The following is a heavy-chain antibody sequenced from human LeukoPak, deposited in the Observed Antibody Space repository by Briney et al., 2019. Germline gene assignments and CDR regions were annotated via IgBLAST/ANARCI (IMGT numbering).Heavy chain of an antibody. CDR1: GFTFSSYG. V-gene: IGHV3-30*18. D-gene: IGHD5-18*01. CDR3: AKDPRGYSYGGIDY. J-gene: IGHJ4*02. CDR2: ISYDGSNK. Sequence: GGSLRLSCAASGFTFSSYGMHWVRQAPGKGLEWVAVISYDGSNKYYADSVKGRFTISGDNSKNTLYLQMNSLRAEDTAVYYCAKDPRGYSYGGIDYWGQGTLVTVSS.